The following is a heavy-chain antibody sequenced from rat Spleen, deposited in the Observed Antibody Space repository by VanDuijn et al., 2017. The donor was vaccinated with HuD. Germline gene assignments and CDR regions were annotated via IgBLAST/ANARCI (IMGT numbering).Heavy chain of an antibody. D-gene: IGHD1-4*01. CDR2: ISYDGSST. Sequence: EVQLVESDGGLVQPGRSLKLSCAASGFTFSDYYMAWVRQAPTKGLEWVATISYDGSSTYYRDSVKGRFTISRDDAKSTVYLQMNSLRSEDTATYYCTSLTTRVPDYWGQGVMVTVSS. CDR3: TSLTTRVPDY. V-gene: IGHV5-29*01. CDR1: GFTFSDYY. J-gene: IGHJ2*01.